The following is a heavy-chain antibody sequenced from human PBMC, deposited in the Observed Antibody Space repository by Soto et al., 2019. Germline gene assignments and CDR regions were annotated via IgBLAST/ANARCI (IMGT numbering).Heavy chain of an antibody. Sequence: QVQLQESGQGLVKPSETLSLTCTVSSGSISSYDWSWIRQPPGKGLEWIGYIYYSGSTNYNPSLKSRVTISVDTSQNQFSLKLSSVTAADTPVYYCARRYGSCFDYWGQGTLVIVSS. CDR1: SGSISSYD. J-gene: IGHJ4*02. V-gene: IGHV4-59*08. D-gene: IGHD5-18*01. CDR2: IYYSGST. CDR3: ARRYGSCFDY.